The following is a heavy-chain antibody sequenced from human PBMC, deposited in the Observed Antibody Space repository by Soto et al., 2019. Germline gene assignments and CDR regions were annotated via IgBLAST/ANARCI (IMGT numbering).Heavy chain of an antibody. CDR1: GFTFGDYA. V-gene: IGHV3-23*01. CDR3: VTLALGKFDY. Sequence: GGSLRLSCAASGFTFGDYAMHWVRQAPGKGLEWVSGISDSAERIFYVDSVKGRFTISRDNSKNKLYLQMDSLRAEDTAVYYCVTLALGKFDYSGQGNLVTVSS. J-gene: IGHJ4*02. D-gene: IGHD1-26*01. CDR2: ISDSAERI.